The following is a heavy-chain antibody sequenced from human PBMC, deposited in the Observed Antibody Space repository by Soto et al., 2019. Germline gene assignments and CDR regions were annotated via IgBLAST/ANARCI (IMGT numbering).Heavy chain of an antibody. D-gene: IGHD5-18*01. Sequence: GSLRLSCAASGFTFSSYGMHWVRQAPGKGLEWVAVISYDGSNKYYADSVKGRFTISRDNSKNTLYLQMNSLRAEDTAVYYCAKVDTAMATDYWGQGTLVTVSS. J-gene: IGHJ4*02. CDR3: AKVDTAMATDY. CDR1: GFTFSSYG. V-gene: IGHV3-30*18. CDR2: ISYDGSNK.